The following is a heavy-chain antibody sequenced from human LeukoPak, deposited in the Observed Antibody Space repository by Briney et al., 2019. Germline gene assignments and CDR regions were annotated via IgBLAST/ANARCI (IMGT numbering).Heavy chain of an antibody. CDR1: GGSISSGGYS. J-gene: IGHJ3*02. CDR3: ARAPHDDAFDI. CDR2: IYHSGST. Sequence: PSETLSLTCAVSGGSISSGGYSWSWIRQPPGKGLEWIGYIYHSGSTYYNPSLKSRVTISVDRSKNQFSLKLSSVTAADTAVYYYARAPHDDAFDIWGQGTMVTVSS. V-gene: IGHV4-30-2*01.